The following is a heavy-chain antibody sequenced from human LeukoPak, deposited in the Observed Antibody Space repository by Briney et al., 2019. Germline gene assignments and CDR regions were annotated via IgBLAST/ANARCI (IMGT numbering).Heavy chain of an antibody. Sequence: SETLSLTCTGSGGSISSSSYYWGWIRQPPGKGLEWIGRIYYSGSTYYNPSLKSRVTISVDTSKNQSSLKLSSVTAADTAVYYCASVAIFGVVMIDYWGQGTLVTVSS. D-gene: IGHD3-3*01. J-gene: IGHJ4*02. CDR3: ASVAIFGVVMIDY. CDR2: IYYSGST. CDR1: GGSISSSSYY. V-gene: IGHV4-39*01.